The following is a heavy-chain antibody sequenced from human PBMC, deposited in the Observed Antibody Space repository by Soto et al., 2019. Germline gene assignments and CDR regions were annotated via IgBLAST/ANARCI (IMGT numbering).Heavy chain of an antibody. J-gene: IGHJ4*02. CDR1: GGTFSSYT. CDR3: AREWDCSSTSCYVIDY. V-gene: IGHV1-69*04. Sequence: GASVKVSCKASGGTFSSYTISWVRQAPGQGLEWMGRIIPILGIANYAQKFQGRVTITADKSTSTAYMELSSLRSEDTAVYYCAREWDCSSTSCYVIDYWGQGTLVTVYS. CDR2: IIPILGIA. D-gene: IGHD2-2*01.